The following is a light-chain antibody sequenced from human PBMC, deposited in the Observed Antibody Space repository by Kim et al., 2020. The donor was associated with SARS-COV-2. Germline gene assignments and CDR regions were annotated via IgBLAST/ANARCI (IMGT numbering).Light chain of an antibody. CDR1: SLRSYY. CDR3: NSRVSNDNVV. V-gene: IGLV3-19*01. J-gene: IGLJ2*01. Sequence: SSELTQDPAVSVALGQTVRITCQGDSLRSYYATWYQQKPGQAPILVIYGKNNPPSGIPDRFSGSSSGNTASLTITGTQAGDEADYYCNSRVSNDNVVFGG. CDR2: GKN.